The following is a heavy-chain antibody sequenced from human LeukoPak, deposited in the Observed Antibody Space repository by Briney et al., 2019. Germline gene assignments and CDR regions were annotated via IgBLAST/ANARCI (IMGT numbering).Heavy chain of an antibody. Sequence: ASVRVSCKASVYTFTSYYMHWVRHAPGQGLEWMGIINPSGGSTSYAQNFQGRVTMTRDRSTGTVYMELSSLRSEDRAVYYCARGFYYDSSGYYYPLDYWGEGTLVTVSS. CDR3: ARGFYYDSSGYYYPLDY. CDR2: INPSGGST. J-gene: IGHJ4*02. CDR1: VYTFTSYY. D-gene: IGHD3-22*01. V-gene: IGHV1-46*01.